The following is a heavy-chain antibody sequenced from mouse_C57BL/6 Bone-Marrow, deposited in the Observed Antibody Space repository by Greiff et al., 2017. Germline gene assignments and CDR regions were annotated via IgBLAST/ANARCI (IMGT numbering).Heavy chain of an antibody. V-gene: IGHV1-82*01. D-gene: IGHD1-1*02. Sequence: QVHVKQSGPELVKPGASVKISCKASGYAFSSSWMNWVKQRPGKGLEWIGRIYPGDGDTNYNGKFKGKATLTADKSSSTAYMQLSSLTSEDSAVYFCARIYYDPLDYWGQGTTLTVSS. CDR2: IYPGDGDT. CDR1: GYAFSSSW. J-gene: IGHJ2*01. CDR3: ARIYYDPLDY.